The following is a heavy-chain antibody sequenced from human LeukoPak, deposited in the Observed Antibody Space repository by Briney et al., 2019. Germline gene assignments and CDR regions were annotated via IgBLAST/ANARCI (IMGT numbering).Heavy chain of an antibody. V-gene: IGHV1-2*02. D-gene: IGHD2-2*01. J-gene: IGHJ4*02. CDR1: GYTFTGYY. Sequence: ASVKVSCKASGYTFTGYYMHWVRQAPGQGLEWMGWINPNSGGTNYAQKFQGRVTMTRDTSISTAYMELSRLRSDDTAVYYCARDQYGCSSTSCYLATGYWGQGTLVTVSS. CDR2: INPNSGGT. CDR3: ARDQYGCSSTSCYLATGY.